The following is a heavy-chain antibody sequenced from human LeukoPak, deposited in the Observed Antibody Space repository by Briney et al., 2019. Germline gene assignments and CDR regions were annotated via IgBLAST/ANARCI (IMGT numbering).Heavy chain of an antibody. CDR2: IRSKAYGGTT. CDR3: TRDQQWELLPIADDAFDI. V-gene: IGHV3-49*03. Sequence: GGSLRLSCTASGFTFGDYAMSWFRQAPGKGLEWVGFIRSKAYGGTTEYAASVKGRFTISRDDSKSIAYLQMNSLKTEDTAVYYCTRDQQWELLPIADDAFDIWGQGTMVTVSS. D-gene: IGHD1-26*01. J-gene: IGHJ3*02. CDR1: GFTFGDYA.